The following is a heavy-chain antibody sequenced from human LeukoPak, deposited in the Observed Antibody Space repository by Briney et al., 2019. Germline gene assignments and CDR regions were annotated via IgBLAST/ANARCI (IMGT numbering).Heavy chain of an antibody. CDR1: GFTFSSGW. CDR3: TTESSHVSWDV. Sequence: NPGGSLRLSCAASGFTFSSGWMSWVRQVPGKGLEWVGRIKSKSAGGTPDYAAPVRGRFTISRDDSKNTLYLQMNSLRIEDTAVYYCTTESSHVSWDVWGQGATVTVSS. J-gene: IGHJ6*02. CDR2: IKSKSAGGTP. V-gene: IGHV3-15*01.